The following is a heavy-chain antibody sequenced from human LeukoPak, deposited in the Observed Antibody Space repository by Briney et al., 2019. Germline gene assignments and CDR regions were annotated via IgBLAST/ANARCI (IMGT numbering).Heavy chain of an antibody. CDR1: GVTFSDYY. Sequence: PGGSLRLSCAASGVTFSDYYMSWIRQAPGKGLEWVSYISSSSSYTNYADSVKGRFTISRDNAKNSLYLQMNSLRAEDTAVYYCARSGSSSPNNWFDPWGQGTLVTVSS. CDR2: ISSSSSYT. V-gene: IGHV3-11*06. J-gene: IGHJ5*02. D-gene: IGHD6-6*01. CDR3: ARSGSSSPNNWFDP.